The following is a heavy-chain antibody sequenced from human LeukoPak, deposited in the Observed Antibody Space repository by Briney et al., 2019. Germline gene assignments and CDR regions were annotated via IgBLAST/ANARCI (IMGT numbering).Heavy chain of an antibody. CDR2: VSDDGSNK. CDR3: AKPRLRGGYLFDY. J-gene: IGHJ4*02. V-gene: IGHV3-30*18. CDR1: GFTFSSYG. Sequence: GRSLRLSCAASGFTFSSYGMHWVRQAPGKGLEWMAVVSDDGSNKYYEGSVRGRFTISRDNSKNTLYLQMSSLRDEDTAVYYCAKPRLRGGYLFDYWGQGTLVTVSS. D-gene: IGHD5-12*01.